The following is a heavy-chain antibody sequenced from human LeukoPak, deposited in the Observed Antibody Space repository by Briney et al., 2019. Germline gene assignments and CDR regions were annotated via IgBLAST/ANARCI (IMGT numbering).Heavy chain of an antibody. CDR3: AAEPRYDSSGYYVTDI. CDR1: GFTFTSSA. Sequence: SVKVSCMASGFTFTSSAMQWVRQARGQRLEWIGWIVVGSGDTNYAQKFQERVTITRDMSTSTAYMELSSLRSEDTAVYYCAAEPRYDSSGYYVTDIWGQGTMVTVSS. CDR2: IVVGSGDT. D-gene: IGHD3-22*01. J-gene: IGHJ3*02. V-gene: IGHV1-58*02.